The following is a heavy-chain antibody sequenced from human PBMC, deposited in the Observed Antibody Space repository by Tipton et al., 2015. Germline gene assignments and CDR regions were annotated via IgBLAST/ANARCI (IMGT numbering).Heavy chain of an antibody. Sequence: TLPLTCTVSSDSINKYYWSWIRQPPGKELQWIGYIQYSGGTNYNPSLESRVSMSVDTSKTQFSLEMRSVTATDTAVYYCACQDYDSLTRDYQTVDYWGQGTLVTVSS. D-gene: IGHD3-9*01. CDR1: SDSINKYY. J-gene: IGHJ4*02. V-gene: IGHV4-59*07. CDR2: IQYSGGT. CDR3: ACQDYDSLTRDYQTVDY.